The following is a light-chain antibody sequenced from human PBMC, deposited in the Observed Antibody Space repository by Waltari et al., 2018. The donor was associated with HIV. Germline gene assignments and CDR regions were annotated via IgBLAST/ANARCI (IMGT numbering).Light chain of an antibody. CDR2: WAS. V-gene: IGKV4-1*01. J-gene: IGKJ1*01. CDR1: QSVLYTSNNKNY. Sequence: IVMTQSPDSLVVSLGERATMNCKSSQSVLYTSNNKNYLAWYQQKPGQPPKLLIYWASTQEAGVPNRFRGSASGTDLTLALSSLQAEDVAVYYCQQYYSTPTFGQGTKGEVK. CDR3: QQYYSTPT.